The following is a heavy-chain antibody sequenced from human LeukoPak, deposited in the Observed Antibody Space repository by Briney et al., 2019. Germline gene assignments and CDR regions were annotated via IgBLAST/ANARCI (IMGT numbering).Heavy chain of an antibody. CDR3: ARDTRYYFDY. J-gene: IGHJ4*02. V-gene: IGHV3-21*01. CDR1: GFTFSTYN. Sequence: GGSLRLSCAASGFTFSTYNMNWVRQAPGKGLEWVSSISSGSNYIYYADSVKGRFTISRDNSKNTLYLQMNSLRAEDTAVYYCARDTRYYFDYWGQGTLVTVSS. CDR2: ISSGSNYI.